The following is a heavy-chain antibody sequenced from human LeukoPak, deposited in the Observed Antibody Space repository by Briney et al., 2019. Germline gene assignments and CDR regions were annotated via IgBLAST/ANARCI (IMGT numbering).Heavy chain of an antibody. D-gene: IGHD1-26*01. CDR2: INHSGST. V-gene: IGHV4-34*01. Sequence: NPSETLSRTCAVYGGSFSGYYWNWIRQPPGKGLEWIGEINHSGSTTYNPSLKSRVTISVDTSKNQFSLKLSSVTAADTAVYYCARARGGTYTTFYHYGMDVWGQGTTVTVSS. J-gene: IGHJ6*02. CDR1: GGSFSGYY. CDR3: ARARGGTYTTFYHYGMDV.